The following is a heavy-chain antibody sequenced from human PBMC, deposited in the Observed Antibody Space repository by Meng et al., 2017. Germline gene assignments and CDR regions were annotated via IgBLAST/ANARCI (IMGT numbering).Heavy chain of an antibody. CDR3: ASMGY. V-gene: IGHV3-74*01. D-gene: IGHD3-10*01. Sequence: EVQLVGAGGGLVQPGGSLRLSCAASGFTFNNYWMHWVRQVPGKGLVWVSRISGDGSITNYADSVKGRFTISRDNAKNTLYLQMNSLRPEDTAVYYCASMGYWGQGTLVTVSS. J-gene: IGHJ4*02. CDR1: GFTFNNYW. CDR2: ISGDGSIT.